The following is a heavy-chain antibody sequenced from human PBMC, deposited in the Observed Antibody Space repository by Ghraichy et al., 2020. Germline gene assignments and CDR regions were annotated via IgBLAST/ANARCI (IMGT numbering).Heavy chain of an antibody. CDR2: ISGSGGST. D-gene: IGHD3-10*01. V-gene: IGHV3-23*01. J-gene: IGHJ4*02. CDR1: GITFDRYA. CDR3: ARLYGSGSFPLLDY. Sequence: GESLNISCAASGITFDRYAMSWVRQAPGKGLEWVSCISGSGGSTYYADSVKGPFTISRDNSKNTLYLQMNSLRAEDTAVYYCARLYGSGSFPLLDYWGQGTLVTVSS.